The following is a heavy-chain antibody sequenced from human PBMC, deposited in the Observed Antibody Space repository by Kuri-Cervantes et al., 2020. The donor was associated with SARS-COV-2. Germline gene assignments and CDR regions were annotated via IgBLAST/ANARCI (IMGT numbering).Heavy chain of an antibody. CDR1: GGSISSYY. CDR3: TLRTLPWYYYYMDV. D-gene: IGHD3/OR15-3a*01. CDR2: IYYSGST. J-gene: IGHJ6*03. Sequence: GSLRLSCTVSGGSISSYYWSWIRQPPGKGLEWIGYIYYSGSTNYNPSLKSRVTISVDTTKNQSSLKMSSVTAADTAVYYCTLRTLPWYYYYMDVWGKGTTVTVSS. V-gene: IGHV4-59*01.